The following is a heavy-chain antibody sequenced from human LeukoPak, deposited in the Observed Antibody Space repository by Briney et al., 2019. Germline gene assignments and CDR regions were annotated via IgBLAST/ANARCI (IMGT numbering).Heavy chain of an antibody. D-gene: IGHD5-12*01. CDR3: ARAWPPYSFDH. CDR2: VYYTGST. Sequence: SETLSLTCTVSSGSISSRSYYWGWIRQPPGKGLEWIGSVYYTGSTYYNPSLRSRLTILVDSSKNHFSLNLTSVTAADTAVYYCARAWPPYSFDHWGQGTLVTVSS. J-gene: IGHJ4*02. CDR1: SGSISSRSYY. V-gene: IGHV4-39*02.